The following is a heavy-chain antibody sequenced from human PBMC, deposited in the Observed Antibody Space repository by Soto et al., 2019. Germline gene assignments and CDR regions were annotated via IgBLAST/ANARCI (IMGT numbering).Heavy chain of an antibody. Sequence: PGGSLRLSCAASGFTFSSYGMHWVRQAPGKGLEWVAVISYDGSNKYYADSVKGRFTISRDNSKNTLYLQMNSLRAEDTAVYYCAKGGGMVRGVFYYGMDVWGQGTTVTVSS. CDR2: ISYDGSNK. D-gene: IGHD3-10*01. CDR1: GFTFSSYG. CDR3: AKGGGMVRGVFYYGMDV. J-gene: IGHJ6*02. V-gene: IGHV3-30*18.